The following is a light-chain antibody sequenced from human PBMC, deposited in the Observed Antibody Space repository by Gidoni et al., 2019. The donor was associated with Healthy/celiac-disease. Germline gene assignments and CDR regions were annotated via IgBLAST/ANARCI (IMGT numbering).Light chain of an antibody. CDR1: SSNIGNDY. CDR2: DNN. J-gene: IGLJ2*01. CDR3: GTWDSSLSAGV. Sequence: PGQKGTISCSGRSSNIGNDYVSWYQQLPGTAPQLLMYDNNKRPSGIPARFPGSKSGTSATLGITGLQTGDEADYYCGTWDSSLSAGVFGGGTKLTVL. V-gene: IGLV1-51*01.